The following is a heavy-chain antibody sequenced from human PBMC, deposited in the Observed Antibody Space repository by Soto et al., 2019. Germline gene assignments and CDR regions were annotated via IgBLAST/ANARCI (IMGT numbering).Heavy chain of an antibody. D-gene: IGHD6-19*01. CDR1: GFTFSSYA. Sequence: EVQLLGSGGGLVQPGWSLRLSCAASGFTFSSYAMSWVRQAPGKGLEWVSGISGSGVSTHYADSVKGRFTISRDNSKNTLYLQMNSLRAEDTAAYYCAKEVGYSSGYDYFDYWGQGTLVTVSS. J-gene: IGHJ4*02. V-gene: IGHV3-23*01. CDR3: AKEVGYSSGYDYFDY. CDR2: ISGSGVST.